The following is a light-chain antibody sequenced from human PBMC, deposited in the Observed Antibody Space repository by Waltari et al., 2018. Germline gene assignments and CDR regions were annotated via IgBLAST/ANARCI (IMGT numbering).Light chain of an antibody. J-gene: IGLJ2*01. Sequence: QLVLTQSPSASASLGASVKLTCTLSSGHSSYAIAWHQQQPEKGPRYLMKLNSDGSHSKGDGIPDRFSGSSSGAERYLTMSSLQSEDEADYYCQTWDTGIQVFGGGTKLTVL. CDR2: LNSDGSH. CDR1: SGHSSYA. V-gene: IGLV4-69*01. CDR3: QTWDTGIQV.